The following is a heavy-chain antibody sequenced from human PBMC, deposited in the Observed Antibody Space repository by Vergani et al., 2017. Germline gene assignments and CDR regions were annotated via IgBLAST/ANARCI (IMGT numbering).Heavy chain of an antibody. J-gene: IGHJ6*02. CDR2: FDPEDGET. CDR3: ATGDPYDILTGYHYYYYYGMDV. CDR1: GYTFTSYD. V-gene: IGHV1-24*01. Sequence: QVQLVQSGAEVKKPGASVKVSCKASGYTFTSYDINWVRQAPGKGLEWMGGFDPEDGETIYAQKFQGRVTMTEDTSTDTAYMELSSLRSEDTAVYYCATGDPYDILTGYHYYYYYGMDVWGQGTTVTVSS. D-gene: IGHD3-9*01.